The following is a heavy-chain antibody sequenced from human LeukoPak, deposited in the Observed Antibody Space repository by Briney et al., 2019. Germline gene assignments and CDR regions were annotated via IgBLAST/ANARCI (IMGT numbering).Heavy chain of an antibody. J-gene: IGHJ3*02. CDR1: GGSISSYY. CDR3: ARLFEPAAFSDAFDI. D-gene: IGHD2-2*01. CDR2: IYYSGST. V-gene: IGHV4-59*08. Sequence: SETLSLTCTVSGGSISSYYWSWIRQPPGKGREWIGYIYYSGSTNYNPSLKSRVTISVDTSKNQFSLKLSSVTAADTAVYYCARLFEPAAFSDAFDIWGQGTMVTVSS.